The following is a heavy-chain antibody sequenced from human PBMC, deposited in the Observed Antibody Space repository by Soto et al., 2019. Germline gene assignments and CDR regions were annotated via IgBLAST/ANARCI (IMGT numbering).Heavy chain of an antibody. V-gene: IGHV3-30-3*01. J-gene: IGHJ6*02. Sequence: SLRLSCAASRFTFSSYAMHWVRQAAGKGLEWVAVISYDGSNKYYADSVKGRFTISRDNSKNTLYLQMNSLRAEDTAVYYFARVGSGSYYKMKYYYYYGMDVWGQGTTVTVSS. CDR2: ISYDGSNK. CDR3: ARVGSGSYYKMKYYYYYGMDV. CDR1: RFTFSSYA. D-gene: IGHD3-10*01.